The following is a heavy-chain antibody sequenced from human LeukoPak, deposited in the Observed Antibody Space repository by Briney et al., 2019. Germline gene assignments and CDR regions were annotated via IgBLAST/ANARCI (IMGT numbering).Heavy chain of an antibody. Sequence: PSEILSLTCAVYGGSFSGYYWSWIRQPPGTGLEWIGEINHSGSTNYNPSLKSRVTISVDTSKNQFSLKLSSVTAADTAVYYCATFTPTVTPPYWGQGTLVTVSS. J-gene: IGHJ4*02. V-gene: IGHV4-34*01. CDR2: INHSGST. CDR3: ATFTPTVTPPY. D-gene: IGHD4-17*01. CDR1: GGSFSGYY.